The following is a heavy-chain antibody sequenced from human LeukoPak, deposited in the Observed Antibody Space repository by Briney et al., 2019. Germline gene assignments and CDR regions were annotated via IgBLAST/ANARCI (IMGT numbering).Heavy chain of an antibody. Sequence: SETLSLTCSVSGDSISTSSYYWGWIRQPPGKGLEWIANIYFSGSTYYNPSLKSRVTISVDTSKNQFSLKLTSVTASDTAVYYCTGSYYLAYSWFDPWGQGTLVTVSS. CDR1: GDSISTSSYY. CDR2: IYFSGST. J-gene: IGHJ5*02. D-gene: IGHD1-26*01. CDR3: TGSYYLAYSWFDP. V-gene: IGHV4-39*01.